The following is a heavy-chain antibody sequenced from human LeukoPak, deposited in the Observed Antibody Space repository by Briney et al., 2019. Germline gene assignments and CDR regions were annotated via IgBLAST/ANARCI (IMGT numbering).Heavy chain of an antibody. V-gene: IGHV4-39*01. J-gene: IGHJ4*02. CDR3: ARFAGAAAGNY. Sequence: PSETLSLICTVSGGSISSSSYYWGWIRQPPGKGLEWIGSIYYSGSTYYNPSLKSRVTISVDTSKNQFSLKLSSVTAADTAVYYCARFAGAAAGNYWGQGTLVTVSS. CDR1: GGSISSSSYY. CDR2: IYYSGST. D-gene: IGHD6-13*01.